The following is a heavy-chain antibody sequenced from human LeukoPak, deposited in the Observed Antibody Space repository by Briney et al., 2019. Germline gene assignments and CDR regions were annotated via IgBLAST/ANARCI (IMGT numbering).Heavy chain of an antibody. D-gene: IGHD4-23*01. CDR3: ARGSYRWGKAQRFDY. CDR1: GFTFSSYW. V-gene: IGHV3-7*01. Sequence: GGSLRLSCAASGFTFSSYWMSWVRQAPGKGLEWVANIKQDGSEKYYVDSVKGRFTISRDNAKNSLYLQMNSLRAEDTAVYYCARGSYRWGKAQRFDYWGQGTLVTVSS. CDR2: IKQDGSEK. J-gene: IGHJ4*02.